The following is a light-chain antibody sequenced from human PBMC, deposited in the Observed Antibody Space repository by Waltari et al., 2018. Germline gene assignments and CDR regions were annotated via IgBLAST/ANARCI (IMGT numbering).Light chain of an antibody. Sequence: QSVLTQPPSASGTPGQRVTISCSGSSSNIGTKTVNWYQQLPGMAPRLLIYGDNQRPSGVPRRCSASMSGTSASLAISGLQSEDEADYFCAAWDDSLNGLYVFGTVTTVTVL. V-gene: IGLV1-44*01. CDR1: SSNIGTKT. CDR2: GDN. J-gene: IGLJ1*01. CDR3: AAWDDSLNGLYV.